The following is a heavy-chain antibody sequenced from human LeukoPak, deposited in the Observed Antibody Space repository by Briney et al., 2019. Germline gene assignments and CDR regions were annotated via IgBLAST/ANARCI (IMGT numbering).Heavy chain of an antibody. D-gene: IGHD7-27*01. CDR2: IWCDGRNK. V-gene: IGHV3-30*02. CDR3: AKGLGIAIAAAIVDY. CDR1: GFTFSSYG. J-gene: IGHJ4*02. Sequence: PVGSLRLSCAASGFTFSSYGMHWVRQAPGKGLEWVAFIWCDGRNKYYADSVKGRFTSSRDNSKNTLYLQMNSLRAEDTAVYYCAKGLGIAIAAAIVDYWGQGTLVTVSS.